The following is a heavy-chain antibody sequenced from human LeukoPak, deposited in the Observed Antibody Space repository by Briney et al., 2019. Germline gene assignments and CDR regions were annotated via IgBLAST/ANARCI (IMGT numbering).Heavy chain of an antibody. J-gene: IGHJ5*02. V-gene: IGHV5-51*01. Sequence: GESLQISCKGSGYSFTSYWIGWVRQMPGKGLEWMGIIYPGDSDTRYSPSFQGQVTISADKSISTAYMELSRLRSDDTAVYYCARALNYYDSSGYYHNWFDPWGQGTLVTVSS. D-gene: IGHD3-22*01. CDR2: IYPGDSDT. CDR1: GYSFTSYW. CDR3: ARALNYYDSSGYYHNWFDP.